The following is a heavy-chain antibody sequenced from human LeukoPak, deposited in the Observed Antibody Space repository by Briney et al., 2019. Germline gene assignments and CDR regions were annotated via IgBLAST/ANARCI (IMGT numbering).Heavy chain of an antibody. J-gene: IGHJ6*03. V-gene: IGHV4-39*01. CDR1: GGSISSSGYC. CDR2: IYYSGTT. Sequence: PSETLSLTCSVSGGSISSSGYCWNWIRQPPGKGLEWVGSIYYSGTTYYNSSLKSRVTISEDTSKNRFSLMLTSVTAADTAVYYCARQVSDYFYYYIDVWGEGTTVIVSS. CDR3: ARQVSDYFYYYIDV.